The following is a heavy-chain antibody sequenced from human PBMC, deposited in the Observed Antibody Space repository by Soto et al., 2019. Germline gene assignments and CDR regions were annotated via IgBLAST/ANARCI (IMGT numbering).Heavy chain of an antibody. D-gene: IGHD2-2*01. Sequence: GGSLRLSCAASGFTFNTYAMHWVRQAPGKGLEWVAVISFDGSNKLYADSVKGRFSISRDNSKNTLYLELDSLTADDTAVYYCARRYKDGRRDCISTSCLFDPWGQGTLVTVSS. CDR2: ISFDGSNK. J-gene: IGHJ5*02. CDR3: ARRYKDGRRDCISTSCLFDP. CDR1: GFTFNTYA. V-gene: IGHV3-30-3*01.